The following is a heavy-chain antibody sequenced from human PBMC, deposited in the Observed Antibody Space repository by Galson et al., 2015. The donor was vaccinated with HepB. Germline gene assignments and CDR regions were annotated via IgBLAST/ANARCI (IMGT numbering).Heavy chain of an antibody. D-gene: IGHD3-3*01. V-gene: IGHV3-9*01. CDR2: ISWNSGSI. Sequence: SLRLSCAASGFTFDDYAMHWVRQAPGKGLEWVSGISWNSGSIGYADSVKGRFTISRDNAKNSLYLQMNSLRAEDTALYYCARNSIGWSGYSYYFDYWGQGTLVTVSS. CDR3: ARNSIGWSGYSYYFDY. CDR1: GFTFDDYA. J-gene: IGHJ4*02.